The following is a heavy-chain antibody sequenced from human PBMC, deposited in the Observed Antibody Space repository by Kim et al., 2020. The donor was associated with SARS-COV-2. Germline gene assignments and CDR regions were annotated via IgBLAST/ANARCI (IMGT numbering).Heavy chain of an antibody. CDR3: ARLDYSNYARPDY. V-gene: IGHV4-39*01. CDR1: GGSISSSSYY. J-gene: IGHJ4*02. CDR2: IYYSGST. Sequence: SETLSLTCTVSGGSISSSSYYWGWIHQPPGKGLEWIGSIYYSGSTYYNPSLKSRVTISVDTSKNQFSLKLSSVTAADTAVYYCARLDYSNYARPDYWGQGTLVTVSS. D-gene: IGHD4-4*01.